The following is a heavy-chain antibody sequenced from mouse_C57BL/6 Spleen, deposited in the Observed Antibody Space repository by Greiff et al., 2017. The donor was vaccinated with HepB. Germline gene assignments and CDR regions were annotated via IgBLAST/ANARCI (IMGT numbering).Heavy chain of an antibody. J-gene: IGHJ4*01. V-gene: IGHV1-42*01. CDR1: GYSFTGYY. CDR3: ARWATGTAMDY. D-gene: IGHD4-1*01. Sequence: VQLQQSGPELVKPGASVKISCKASGYSFTGYYMNWVKQSPEKSLEWIGEINPSTGGTTYNQKFKAKATLTVDKSSSTAYMQLKSLTSEDSAVYYCARWATGTAMDYWGQGTSVTVSS. CDR2: INPSTGGT.